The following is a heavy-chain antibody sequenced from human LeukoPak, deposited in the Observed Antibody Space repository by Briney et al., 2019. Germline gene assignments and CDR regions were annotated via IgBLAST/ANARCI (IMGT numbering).Heavy chain of an antibody. V-gene: IGHV4-34*01. J-gene: IGHJ4*02. Sequence: SETLSLTCGVYGASLSAYFWNWVRQSPGKGLEWIGKIKHGGGTNYNPSLMGRVTISVDTSKNQFSLQLNSVTPEDTAVYYCARGGYSSSWGQNPITDYWGQGTLVTVSS. CDR2: IKHGGGT. CDR1: GASLSAYF. CDR3: ARGGYSSSWGQNPITDY. D-gene: IGHD6-13*01.